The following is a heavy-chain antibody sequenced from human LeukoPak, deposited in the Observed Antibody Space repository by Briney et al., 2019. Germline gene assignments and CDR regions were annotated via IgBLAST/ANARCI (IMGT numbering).Heavy chain of an antibody. J-gene: IGHJ5*02. D-gene: IGHD6-6*01. V-gene: IGHV4-4*07. CDR2: IYTSGST. Sequence: SETLSLTCTVSGGSISSYYWSWIRQPAGKGLEWIGRIYTSGSTNYNPSLKSRVTMSVDTSENQFSLKLSSVTAADTAVYYCARLLAARPEDDRWGQGTLVTVSS. CDR3: ARLLAARPEDDR. CDR1: GGSISSYY.